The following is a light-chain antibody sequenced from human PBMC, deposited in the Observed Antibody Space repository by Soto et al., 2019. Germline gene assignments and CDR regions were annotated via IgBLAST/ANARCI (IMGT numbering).Light chain of an antibody. V-gene: IGLV2-11*01. CDR1: SSDVGAYNY. CDR2: DVT. J-gene: IGLJ1*01. Sequence: QSVLTQPRSVSGSPGLSVTISCTGTSSDVGAYNYVSWYRQHPGKAPKLIIYDVTKRPSGVPARFSGSKSGNTASLTISALQADDEAAYFCCSYAGSSTSFVFGGGTKVTVL. CDR3: CSYAGSSTSFV.